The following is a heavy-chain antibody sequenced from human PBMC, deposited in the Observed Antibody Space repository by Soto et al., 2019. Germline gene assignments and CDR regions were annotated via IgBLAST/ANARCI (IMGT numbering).Heavy chain of an antibody. Sequence: EASVKVSCRASGYRFTSYYMHWVRQAPGQGLEWMGIINPSGGSTSYAQKFQGRVTMTRDTSTSTVYMELSSLRSEDTAVYYCASRPVAQAFDIWGQGTMVTVSS. CDR2: INPSGGST. CDR3: ASRPVAQAFDI. J-gene: IGHJ3*02. V-gene: IGHV1-46*01. CDR1: GYRFTSYY. D-gene: IGHD2-15*01.